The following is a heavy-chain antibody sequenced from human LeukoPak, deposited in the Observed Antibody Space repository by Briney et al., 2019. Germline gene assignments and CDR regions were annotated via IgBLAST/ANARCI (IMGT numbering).Heavy chain of an antibody. J-gene: IGHJ4*02. Sequence: GGSLRLSCAASGFTFSSYSMNWVRQAPGKGLEWVSSISSSSSYIYYADSVKGRFTISRDNAKNSLYLQMNSLRAEDTAVYYCARDRHTYYGSGSYYNLFDYWGQGTLVTVSS. CDR2: ISSSSSYI. D-gene: IGHD3-10*01. CDR3: ARDRHTYYGSGSYYNLFDY. CDR1: GFTFSSYS. V-gene: IGHV3-21*01.